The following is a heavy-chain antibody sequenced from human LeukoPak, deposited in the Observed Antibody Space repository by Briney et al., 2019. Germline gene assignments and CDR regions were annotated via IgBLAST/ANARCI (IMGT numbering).Heavy chain of an antibody. Sequence: SETLSLTCTVSGVSISSYYWSWIRQPAGKGLEWIGRIYTSGSTNYNPSLESRVTISVDTSKNQFSLKLSSVTAADTAVYYCARRRGGPGTLGNWFDPWGQGTLVTVSS. V-gene: IGHV4-4*07. D-gene: IGHD6-13*01. CDR3: ARRRGGPGTLGNWFDP. CDR1: GVSISSYY. J-gene: IGHJ5*02. CDR2: IYTSGST.